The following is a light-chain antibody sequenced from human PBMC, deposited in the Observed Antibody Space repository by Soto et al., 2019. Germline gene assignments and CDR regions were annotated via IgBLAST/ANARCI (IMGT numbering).Light chain of an antibody. CDR3: QQLDSYPLT. CDR1: QSISSH. Sequence: DIQMTQSPPSLSASVGDRVTITCRASQSISSHLNWYQQKPGKAPKLLIYGASTLQSGVPSRFSGSGSGTDFTLTISSLQSEDFATYYCQQLDSYPLTFGGGTKVDI. CDR2: GAS. V-gene: IGKV1-39*01. J-gene: IGKJ4*01.